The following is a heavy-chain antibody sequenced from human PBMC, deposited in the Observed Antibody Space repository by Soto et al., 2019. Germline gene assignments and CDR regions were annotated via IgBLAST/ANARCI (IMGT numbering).Heavy chain of an antibody. CDR2: ISSSSSTI. CDR1: GFTFSSYS. J-gene: IGHJ5*02. CDR3: ASHPGRIAQVGGFDP. V-gene: IGHV3-48*01. D-gene: IGHD6-13*01. Sequence: EVQLVESGGGLVQPGGSLRLSCAASGFTFSSYSMNWVRQAPGKGLEWVSYISSSSSTIYSADSVKGRFTISRDNAXXSLYLQMNSLRAEDTAVYYCASHPGRIAQVGGFDPWGQGTLVTVSS.